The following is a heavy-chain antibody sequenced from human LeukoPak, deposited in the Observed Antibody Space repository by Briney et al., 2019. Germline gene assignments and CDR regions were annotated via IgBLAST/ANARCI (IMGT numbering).Heavy chain of an antibody. CDR1: GFTFSSYS. CDR3: ANQFLGGDFDI. V-gene: IGHV3-21*01. D-gene: IGHD3-10*01. CDR2: ISSSSSYI. J-gene: IGHJ3*02. Sequence: PGGSLRLSCAASGFTFSSYSMNWVRQAPGKGLEWVSSISSSSSYIYYADSVKGRFTISRDNAKNSLYLQVNSLRAEDTAVYYCANQFLGGDFDIWGQGTMVTVSS.